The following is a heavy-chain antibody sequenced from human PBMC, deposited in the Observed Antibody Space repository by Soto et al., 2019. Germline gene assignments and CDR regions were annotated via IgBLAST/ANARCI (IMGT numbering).Heavy chain of an antibody. V-gene: IGHV2-5*02. D-gene: IGHD3-10*01. J-gene: IGHJ5*02. CDR2: ISLDDDK. CDR3: AHIPNYYQSDWFDP. CDR1: GFSLTTRGVG. Sequence: QITLKESGPTLVKPTQTLTLTCTFSGFSLTTRGVGVGWIRQPPGKAMECLALISLDDDKRYSPSLQSRLSLNKVHSXNQVVLTMTNVDPVDTATYYCAHIPNYYQSDWFDPWGQGTLVSVSS.